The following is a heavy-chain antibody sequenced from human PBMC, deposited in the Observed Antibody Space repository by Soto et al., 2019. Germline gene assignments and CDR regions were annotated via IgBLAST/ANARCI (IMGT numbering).Heavy chain of an antibody. CDR1: GGSISSGGYY. J-gene: IGHJ4*02. D-gene: IGHD3-10*01. V-gene: IGHV4-31*03. CDR3: AREGALGGSWGFDY. CDR2: IYYSGST. Sequence: QVQLQESGPGLVKPSQTLSLTCTVSGGSISSGGYYWSWIRQHPGKGLEWIGYIYYSGSTYYNPSLKSRVTIAVDASKNQFSLKLSSGTAADTAVYYCAREGALGGSWGFDYWGQGTLVTVSS.